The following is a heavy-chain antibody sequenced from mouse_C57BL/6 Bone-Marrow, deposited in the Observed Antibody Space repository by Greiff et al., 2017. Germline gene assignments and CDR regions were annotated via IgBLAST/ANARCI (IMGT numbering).Heavy chain of an antibody. J-gene: IGHJ2*01. CDR1: GYTFTSYW. V-gene: IGHV1-50*01. CDR2: IDPSDSYT. Sequence: VQLQQPGAELAKPGASVKLSCKASGYTFTSYWMKWVKQRPGQGLAWIGEIDPSDSYTNYNQKFKGKATLPVDTSSSTAYMQLSSLTSEDSAVYYCASDYDRGNVDYWGQGTTLTVSS. CDR3: ASDYDRGNVDY. D-gene: IGHD2-4*01.